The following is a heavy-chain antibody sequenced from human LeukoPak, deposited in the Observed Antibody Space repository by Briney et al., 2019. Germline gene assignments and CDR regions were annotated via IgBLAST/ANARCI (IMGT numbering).Heavy chain of an antibody. V-gene: IGHV4-61*02. J-gene: IGHJ4*02. CDR3: ARGGRVAGSDLFDY. CDR1: GDSITSGSYY. Sequence: SETLSLTCAVSGDSITSGSYYWNWIRQPAGTGLEWIGRIYISGSTNYNPSLKSRVTISVDRFKNQFSLKLSSVTAADTAVYYCARGGRVAGSDLFDYWGRGTLVTVSS. D-gene: IGHD6-19*01. CDR2: IYISGST.